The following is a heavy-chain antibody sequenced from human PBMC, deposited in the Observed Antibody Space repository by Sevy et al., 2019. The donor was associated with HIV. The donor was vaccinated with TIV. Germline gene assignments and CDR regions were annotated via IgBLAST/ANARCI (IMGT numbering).Heavy chain of an antibody. CDR3: ARLGSTTVTTSDAFDI. CDR1: TFDFSSSG. V-gene: IGHV3-30*02. J-gene: IGHJ3*02. D-gene: IGHD4-17*01. CDR2: IRYDGTTK. Sequence: AGSLRLSCAASTFDFSSSGMNWVRQAPGKGLEWVTFIRYDGTTKYYRDSVKGRFTISRDNSKNTVYLQMNSLRPEDTATYYCARLGSTTVTTSDAFDIWGQGTTVTVSS.